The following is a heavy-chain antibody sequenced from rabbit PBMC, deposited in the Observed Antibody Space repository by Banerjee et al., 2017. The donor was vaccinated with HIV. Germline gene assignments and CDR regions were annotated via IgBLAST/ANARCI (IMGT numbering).Heavy chain of an antibody. V-gene: IGHV1S45*01. D-gene: IGHD8-1*01. CDR2: IDPVFGST. CDR1: GFSLSSNYW. Sequence: QEQLVESGGGLVQPEGSLTLTCTVSGFSLSSNYWMCWVRQAPGKGLQWVGYIDPVFGSTYYASWVNGRFTTSSHNAQNTLYLQLNSLTAADTATYFCVRGDAGSSYYNYFNLWGPGTLVTVS. J-gene: IGHJ4*01. CDR3: VRGDAGSSYYNYFNL.